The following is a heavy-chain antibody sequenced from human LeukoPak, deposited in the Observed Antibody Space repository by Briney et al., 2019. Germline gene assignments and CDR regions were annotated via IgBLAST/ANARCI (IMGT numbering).Heavy chain of an antibody. Sequence: PRGCLRLSCAASGFAFCSYGMHWVRQAPGKGLEWVAFIRYDGSADSVKGRFTISRDNSKNTLYLQMNSLRAEDTAVYYCAKKGSGWDYWGQGTLVTVSS. D-gene: IGHD6-19*01. V-gene: IGHV3-30*02. CDR1: GFAFCSYG. CDR3: AKKGSGWDY. CDR2: IRYDGS. J-gene: IGHJ4*02.